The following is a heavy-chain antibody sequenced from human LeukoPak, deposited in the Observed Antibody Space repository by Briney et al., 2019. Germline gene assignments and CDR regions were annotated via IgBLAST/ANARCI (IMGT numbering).Heavy chain of an antibody. CDR1: GFTFNNYW. V-gene: IGHV3-7*01. CDR3: ARLFGSGTYPLDALDI. J-gene: IGHJ3*02. Sequence: TGGSLRLSCAASGFTFNNYWMSWVRQAPAKGLGWVANIKQDGSDQSYVDSVKGRFTVSRDNAQNSLYLQMDSLRAEDTAVYYCARLFGSGTYPLDALDIWGQGTAVTVSS. CDR2: IKQDGSDQ. D-gene: IGHD3-10*01.